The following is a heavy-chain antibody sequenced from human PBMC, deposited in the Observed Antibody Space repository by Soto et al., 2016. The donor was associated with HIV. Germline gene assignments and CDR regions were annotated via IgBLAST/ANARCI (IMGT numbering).Heavy chain of an antibody. J-gene: IGHJ4*02. CDR1: GGTFSRYA. V-gene: IGHV1-2*02. CDR2: INPNRGAT. Sequence: QVQLVQSGAEVKKPGSSVKVSCKVSGGTFSRYATSWVRQAPGQGLEWMGWINPNRGATSYAQKFQDRVTMTRDTSISTAFMELSRVRSDDTAVYYCARVHITMVEGIDYWGQGTLVTVSS. D-gene: IGHD3-10*01. CDR3: ARVHITMVEGIDY.